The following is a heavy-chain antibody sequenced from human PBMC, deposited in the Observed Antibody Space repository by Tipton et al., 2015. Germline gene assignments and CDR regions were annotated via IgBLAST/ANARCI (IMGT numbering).Heavy chain of an antibody. J-gene: IGHJ4*02. Sequence: VQLVQSGAEVKKPGASVKVSCKASGYTFTSYGISWVRQMPGKGLEWMGIIYPGDSDARVSPSFQGQITISADKSISTAYLQWSSLRASDSAMFYCARQRDDYFDLWGQGTLVTVSA. CDR2: IYPGDSDA. CDR3: ARQRDDYFDL. CDR1: GYTFTSYG. D-gene: IGHD2-21*02. V-gene: IGHV5-51*01.